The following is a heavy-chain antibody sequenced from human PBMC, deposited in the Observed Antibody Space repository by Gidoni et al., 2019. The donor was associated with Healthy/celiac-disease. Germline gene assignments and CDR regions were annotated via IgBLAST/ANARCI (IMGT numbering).Heavy chain of an antibody. Sequence: QVQLVQSGAEVKKPGSSVKVSCKASGGTFSSYAISWVRQAPRQGLEWMGGIIPIFGIANYALKFQGRVTITADESTSTAYMELSSLRSEDTAVYYCAWGIQLWSPIDYWGQGTLVTVSS. D-gene: IGHD5-18*01. CDR1: GGTFSSYA. J-gene: IGHJ4*02. CDR2: IIPIFGIA. CDR3: AWGIQLWSPIDY. V-gene: IGHV1-69*12.